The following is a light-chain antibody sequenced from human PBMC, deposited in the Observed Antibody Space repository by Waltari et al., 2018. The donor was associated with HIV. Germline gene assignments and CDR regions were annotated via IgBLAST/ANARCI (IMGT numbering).Light chain of an antibody. J-gene: IGKJ5*01. CDR3: MRSTHRPPIP. CDR2: KVS. CDR1: QSLVHSDGDTY. V-gene: IGKV2-30*02. Sequence: DVVMTQFPLSLPVTRGQPASIPCRSSQSLVHSDGDTYSHRFQQRTGQSPRRRIYKVSHRDAGVSVRVSGGGSLSEFTLKTCRVGAEDMWLYYCMRSTHRPPIPFGKGHDWRLN.